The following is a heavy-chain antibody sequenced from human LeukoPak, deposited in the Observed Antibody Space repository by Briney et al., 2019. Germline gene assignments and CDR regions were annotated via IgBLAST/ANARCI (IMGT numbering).Heavy chain of an antibody. V-gene: IGHV3-7*01. J-gene: IGHJ4*02. D-gene: IGHD2/OR15-2a*01. CDR2: IKQDGSEK. CDR3: ARDESRIHNY. Sequence: GGSLRLSCAASGFTFSRMSWVRQAPGKGLEWVANIKQDGSEKYYVDSVNGRFTISRDNAKNSLYLQMNSLRAEDTAVYYCARDESRIHNYWGQGTLVIVSS. CDR1: GFTFSR.